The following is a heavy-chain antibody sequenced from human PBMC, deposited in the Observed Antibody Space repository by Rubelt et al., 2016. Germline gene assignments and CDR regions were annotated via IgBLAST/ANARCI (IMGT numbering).Heavy chain of an antibody. CDR2: IFHSGNT. V-gene: IGHV4-39*01. Sequence: QLQLQESGPGLVKPSETLSLTCTVSGGSISSSSYYWGWIRQPPGKGLEWIGSIFHSGNTNYNPSLKSRVTISVDTSKNQFSLKMSSVTAADTAVYYCARRSEPYAEGMYFFDYWGQGILVTVSS. CDR1: GGSISSSSYY. J-gene: IGHJ4*02. D-gene: IGHD2-8*01. CDR3: ARRSEPYAEGMYFFDY.